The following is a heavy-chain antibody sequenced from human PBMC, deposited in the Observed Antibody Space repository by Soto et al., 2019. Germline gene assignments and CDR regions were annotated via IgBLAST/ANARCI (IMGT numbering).Heavy chain of an antibody. CDR2: INHSGST. CDR1: GGSFSGYY. Sequence: AXETLSLTFAVYGGSFSGYYWSWIRQPPGKGLEWIGEINHSGSTNYNPSLKSRVTISVDTSKNQFSLKLSSVTAADTAVYYCARGRVTIFGVGFKITSPASYNWFDPWGQGTLVTVSS. V-gene: IGHV4-34*01. CDR3: ARGRVTIFGVGFKITSPASYNWFDP. D-gene: IGHD3-3*01. J-gene: IGHJ5*02.